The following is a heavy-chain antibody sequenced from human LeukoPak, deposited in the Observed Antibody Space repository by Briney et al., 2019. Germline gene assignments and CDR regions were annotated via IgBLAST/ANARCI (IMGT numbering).Heavy chain of an antibody. V-gene: IGHV3-33*01. D-gene: IGHD1-14*01. Sequence: GGSLRLSCAASGFTFSSYGMHWVRQAPGKGLEWVAVIWYDGSNKYYADSVKGRFTISRDNSKNTLYLQMNSLRAEDTAVYYCARDPSPYNHFDYWGQGTLVTVSS. CDR3: ARDPSPYNHFDY. J-gene: IGHJ4*02. CDR1: GFTFSSYG. CDR2: IWYDGSNK.